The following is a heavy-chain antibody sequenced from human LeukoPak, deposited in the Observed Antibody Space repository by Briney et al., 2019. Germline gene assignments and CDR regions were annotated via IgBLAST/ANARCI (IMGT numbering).Heavy chain of an antibody. J-gene: IGHJ4*02. V-gene: IGHV4-39*01. CDR2: IYYSGST. D-gene: IGHD3-3*01. CDR3: ARRNYDFWSGFDY. CDR1: GGSFSGYY. Sequence: ASETLSLTCIVYGGSFSGYYRNWIRQAPGKGLEWIGSIYYSGSTYYNPSLKSRVTISVDTSKNQFSLKLSSVTAADTAVYYCARRNYDFWSGFDYWGQGTLVTVSS.